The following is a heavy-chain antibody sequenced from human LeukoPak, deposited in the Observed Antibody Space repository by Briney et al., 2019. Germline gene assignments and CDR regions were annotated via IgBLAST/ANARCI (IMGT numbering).Heavy chain of an antibody. Sequence: PGTSPRLSCAASGFTFNNFAMHWVRQAPGKGLEWVAVIPIDGAKTYSADSVKGRFTISRDNSKKTLYLKMNTVRAEDTAVYYCAKGEGGGSSWYDFYDYGMDVWGKGTTVTVSS. V-gene: IGHV3-30*18. J-gene: IGHJ6*04. CDR3: AKGEGGGSSWYDFYDYGMDV. D-gene: IGHD2-2*01. CDR2: IPIDGAKT. CDR1: GFTFNNFA.